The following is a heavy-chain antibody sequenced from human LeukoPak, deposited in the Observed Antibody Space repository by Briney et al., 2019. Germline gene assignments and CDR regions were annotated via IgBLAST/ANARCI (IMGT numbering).Heavy chain of an antibody. CDR2: INHSGST. D-gene: IGHD2-15*01. CDR1: GGSFSGYY. J-gene: IGHJ6*03. Sequence: SETLSLTCAVYGGSFSGYYWSWIRQPPGKGLEWIGEINHSGSTNYNPSLKSRVTISVDTSKNQFSLKLSSMTAADTAVYYCARHRYCSGGSCYSFYYYYYMDVWGKGTTVTISS. CDR3: ARHRYCSGGSCYSFYYYYYMDV. V-gene: IGHV4-34*01.